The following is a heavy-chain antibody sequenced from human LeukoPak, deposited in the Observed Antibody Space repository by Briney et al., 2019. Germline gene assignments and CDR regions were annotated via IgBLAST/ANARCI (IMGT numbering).Heavy chain of an antibody. V-gene: IGHV4-34*01. CDR1: GGSFSGYY. Sequence: PSETLSLTCAVYGGSFSGYYWSWIRQPPGKGLEWIGEINHSGSTNYNPSLKSRVTISVDTSKNQFSLKLSSVTAADTAVYYCARHLRAPLIPGYSSGWPKKGFDYWGQGTLVTVSS. D-gene: IGHD6-19*01. CDR2: INHSGST. CDR3: ARHLRAPLIPGYSSGWPKKGFDY. J-gene: IGHJ4*02.